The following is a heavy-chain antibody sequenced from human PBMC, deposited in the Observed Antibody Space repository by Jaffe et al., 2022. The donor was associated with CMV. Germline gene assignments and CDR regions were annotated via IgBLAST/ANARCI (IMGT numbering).Heavy chain of an antibody. V-gene: IGHV1-18*04. CDR3: ARVRTYSNYVGGGIYYYYYMDV. CDR1: GYTFTSYG. Sequence: QVQLVQSGAEVKKPGASVKVSCKASGYTFTSYGISWVRQAPGQGLEWMGWISAYNGNTNYAQKLQGRVTMTTDTSTSTAYMELRSLRSDDTAVYYCARVRTYSNYVGGGIYYYYYMDVWGKGTTVTVSS. D-gene: IGHD4-4*01. J-gene: IGHJ6*03. CDR2: ISAYNGNT.